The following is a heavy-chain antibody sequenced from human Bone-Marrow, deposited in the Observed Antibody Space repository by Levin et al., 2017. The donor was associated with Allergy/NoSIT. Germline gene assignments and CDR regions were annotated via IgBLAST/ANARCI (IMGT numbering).Heavy chain of an antibody. CDR2: ISRSGNAM. CDR1: GFTFSDYY. D-gene: IGHD5-24*01. Sequence: GESLKISCAASGFTFSDYYMSWIRQAPGKGLEWLSYISRSGNAMYYADSVKGRFTISRDNAKNSLYLQMNSLRAEDTAVYYCARLSGWLLGPFDYWGQGTLVTVSS. J-gene: IGHJ4*02. CDR3: ARLSGWLLGPFDY. V-gene: IGHV3-11*01.